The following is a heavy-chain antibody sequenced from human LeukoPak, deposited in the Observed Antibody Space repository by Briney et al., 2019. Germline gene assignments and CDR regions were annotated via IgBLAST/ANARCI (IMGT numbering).Heavy chain of an antibody. CDR2: ISAYNGNT. Sequence: GASVKVSCKASGYTFTSYGISWVRQAPGQGLEWMGWISAYNGNTNYAQKLQGRVTMTTDTSTSTAYMELRSLRSDDTAVYYCAREGGGDVGYCSSTSCYVYFDYWGQGTLVTVSS. CDR3: AREGGGDVGYCSSTSCYVYFDY. CDR1: GYTFTSYG. D-gene: IGHD2-2*01. V-gene: IGHV1-18*01. J-gene: IGHJ4*02.